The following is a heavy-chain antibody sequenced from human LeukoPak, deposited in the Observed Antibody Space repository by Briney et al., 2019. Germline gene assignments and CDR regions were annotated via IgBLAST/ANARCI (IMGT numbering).Heavy chain of an antibody. CDR3: ARSIVVVPAAMQGYYYYYMDV. J-gene: IGHJ6*03. V-gene: IGHV1-2*02. Sequence: ASVKVSCKASGYTFTGYYMHWVRQAPGQGLEWMGWINPNSGGTNYAQKFQGRVTMTRDTSISTAYMELSRLRSDDTAVYYCARSIVVVPAAMQGYYYYYMDVWGKGTTVTDSS. CDR1: GYTFTGYY. CDR2: INPNSGGT. D-gene: IGHD2-2*01.